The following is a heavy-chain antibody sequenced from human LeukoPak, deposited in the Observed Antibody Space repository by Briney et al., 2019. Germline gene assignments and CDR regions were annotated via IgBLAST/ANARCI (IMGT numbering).Heavy chain of an antibody. CDR3: TRKGTVTTPFDY. D-gene: IGHD4-11*01. J-gene: IGHJ4*02. V-gene: IGHV6-1*01. CDR1: GDSVSSNSAA. CDR2: TYYRSKWLI. Sequence: SQTLSLTCAISGDSVSSNSAAWNWIRQSPSRGLEWLGRTYYRSKWLIDYAVSVKSRITINADTSKNQFSLQLNSVTPEDTAVYYCTRKGTVTTPFDYWGQGILVTVSS.